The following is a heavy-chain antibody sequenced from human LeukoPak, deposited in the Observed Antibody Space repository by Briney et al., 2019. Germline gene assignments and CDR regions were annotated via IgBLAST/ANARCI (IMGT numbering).Heavy chain of an antibody. CDR2: IKHDGSEK. D-gene: IGHD2-2*01. V-gene: IGHV3-7*05. CDR3: AKDSVVMPAGGFDP. CDR1: GFTLSQSW. Sequence: ESPRLSCAASGFTLSQSWMTWVRQAPGKGLEWVANIKHDGSEKYYVDSVKGRFTISRDIAKNSLYLQMNSLRAEDTAVYYCAKDSVVMPAGGFDPWGQGTLV. J-gene: IGHJ5*02.